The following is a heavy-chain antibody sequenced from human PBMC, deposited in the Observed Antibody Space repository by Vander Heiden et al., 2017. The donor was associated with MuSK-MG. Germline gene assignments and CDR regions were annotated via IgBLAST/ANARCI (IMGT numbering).Heavy chain of an antibody. V-gene: IGHV4-39*01. CDR3: ARRGGIYDSSGYDSSYYFDY. J-gene: IGHJ4*02. CDR2: IYYSGST. CDR1: GGSISSSSYY. Sequence: QLQLQESGPGLVKPSETLSLTCTVSGGSISSSSYYWGWIRQPPGKGLEWIGSIYYSGSTYYNPSIKRRVTIAVDTSKNQFSLKRSSVTAAETAVYYCARRGGIYDSSGYDSSYYFDYWGQGTLVTVYS. D-gene: IGHD3-22*01.